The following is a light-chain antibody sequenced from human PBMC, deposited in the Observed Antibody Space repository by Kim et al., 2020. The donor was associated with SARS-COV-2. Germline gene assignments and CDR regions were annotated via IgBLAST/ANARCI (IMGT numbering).Light chain of an antibody. Sequence: GTKVTIAGSGGSSNIRNNYESGYQQITRTAPKLLIYDKNKRPSGIPDRFSGSKSGTSATLGITGLQTGDEADYYCGTWDSSLSAVVFGGGTQLTVL. CDR3: GTWDSSLSAVV. J-gene: IGLJ2*01. CDR2: DKN. CDR1: SSNIRNNY. V-gene: IGLV1-51*01.